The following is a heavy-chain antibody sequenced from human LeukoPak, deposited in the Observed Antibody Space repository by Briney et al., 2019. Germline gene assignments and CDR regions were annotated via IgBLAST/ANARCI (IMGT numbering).Heavy chain of an antibody. D-gene: IGHD7-27*01. J-gene: IGHJ4*02. CDR3: AKESWPGDRLPFDY. CDR1: GFTFSSYA. Sequence: PGRSLRLSCAASGFTFSSYAMHWVRQAPGKGLEWVAVISYDGSNKYYADSVKGRFTISRDNSKNTLYLQMNSLRAEDTAVYYCAKESWPGDRLPFDYWGQGTLVTVSS. V-gene: IGHV3-30-3*01. CDR2: ISYDGSNK.